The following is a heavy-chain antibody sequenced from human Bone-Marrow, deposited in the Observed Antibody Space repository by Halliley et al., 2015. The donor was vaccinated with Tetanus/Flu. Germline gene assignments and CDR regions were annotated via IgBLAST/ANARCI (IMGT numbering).Heavy chain of an antibody. CDR1: GDPIDNVHW. CDR2: LYNGGST. D-gene: IGHD6-19*01. V-gene: IGHV4-59*08. J-gene: IGHJ4*02. Sequence: TLSLTCTVSGDPIDNVHWWTWVRQPPGKGLEWIGCLYNGGSTSYNPSLKSRVTMSMDTSKNQFSLKLTSVTAAETAIYYCASGQKWLAFDYWGQGTLATVSS. CDR3: ASGQKWLAFDY.